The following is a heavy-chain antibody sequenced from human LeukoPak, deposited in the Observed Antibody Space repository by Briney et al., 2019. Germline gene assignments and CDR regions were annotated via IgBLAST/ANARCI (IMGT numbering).Heavy chain of an antibody. CDR1: AFTFSSYS. CDR3: ARDHYYDSSKGWVDY. CDR2: ISSSGSYI. D-gene: IGHD3-22*01. Sequence: GGSLRLSCAASAFTFSSYSMNWVRQAPGKGLEWVSSISSSGSYIYYADSVKGRFTISRDNAKNSLYLQMNSLRAEDTAVYYCARDHYYDSSKGWVDYWGQGTLVTVSS. V-gene: IGHV3-21*01. J-gene: IGHJ4*02.